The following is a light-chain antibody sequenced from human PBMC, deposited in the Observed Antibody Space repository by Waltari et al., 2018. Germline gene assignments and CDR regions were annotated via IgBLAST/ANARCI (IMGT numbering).Light chain of an antibody. CDR1: QSVGRY. J-gene: IGKJ1*01. V-gene: IGKV3-20*01. CDR3: QNHERLPAT. CDR2: AAS. Sequence: VMTQSPLSLPVTLGQPASISCRASQSVGRYIVWYQQRPGQAPRLLIYAASSRAPGIPARFSGRGFGTDFSLTISRLEPEDFAVYYCQNHERLPATFGQGTKVEIK.